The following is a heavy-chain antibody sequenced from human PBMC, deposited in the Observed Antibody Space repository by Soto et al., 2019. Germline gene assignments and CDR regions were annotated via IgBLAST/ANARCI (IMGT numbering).Heavy chain of an antibody. CDR2: ISATGGGT. CDR1: GFNFSNYA. J-gene: IGHJ4*02. CDR3: AKDRRAGGNSAFYFDF. D-gene: IGHD3-16*01. Sequence: GGSLRLSCAASGFNFSNYAMSWVRQAPGKGLEWVSLISATGGGTYYADSVKGRFTISRDNSHNTLYLQVHSLTAEDPAVYYCAKDRRAGGNSAFYFDFWGQGAQVTVSS. V-gene: IGHV3-23*01.